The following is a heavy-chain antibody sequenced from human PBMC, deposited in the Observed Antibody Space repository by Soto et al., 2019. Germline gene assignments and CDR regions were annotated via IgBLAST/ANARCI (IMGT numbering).Heavy chain of an antibody. Sequence: VAGGSSVSVGDCRVWISQPPGKGLEWIGTFYYSGSTYYNPSLESRVTISVDTSKNQFSLKVSSVTAADTAVYYCARLGGYCSSTRCYGYYGMDICGQGPTVNVSS. CDR1: GGSSVSVGDC. CDR2: FYYSGST. V-gene: IGHV4-39*01. CDR3: ARLGGYCSSTRCYGYYGMDI. D-gene: IGHD2-2*01. J-gene: IGHJ6*02.